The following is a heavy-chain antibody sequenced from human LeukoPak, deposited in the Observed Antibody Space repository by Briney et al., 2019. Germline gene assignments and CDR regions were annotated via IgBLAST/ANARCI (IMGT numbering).Heavy chain of an antibody. J-gene: IGHJ1*01. CDR1: GFTFSSYG. Sequence: PGGSLRLSCAASGFTFSSYGMHWVRQAPGKGLEWVAVISYDGSNKYYADSVKGRFTISRDNSKNTLYLQMNSLRAEDTAVYYCAKELLGSGSYAQYFQHWGQGTLVTVSS. CDR3: AKELLGSGSYAQYFQH. CDR2: ISYDGSNK. V-gene: IGHV3-30*18. D-gene: IGHD1-26*01.